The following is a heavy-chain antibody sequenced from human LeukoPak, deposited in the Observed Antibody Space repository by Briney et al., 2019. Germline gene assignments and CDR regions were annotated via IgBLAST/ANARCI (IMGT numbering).Heavy chain of an antibody. CDR2: FYYSGST. J-gene: IGHJ4*02. D-gene: IGHD6-13*01. V-gene: IGHV4-38-2*02. Sequence: PSETLSLTCTVSGYSISSGYFWGWIRQPPGKGLEWIGSFYYSGSTYYNPSLKSRVTISVDTSKNQFSLKLTSVTAADTAVYYCARDGYGPHWGQGTLVTVSS. CDR3: ARDGYGPH. CDR1: GYSISSGYF.